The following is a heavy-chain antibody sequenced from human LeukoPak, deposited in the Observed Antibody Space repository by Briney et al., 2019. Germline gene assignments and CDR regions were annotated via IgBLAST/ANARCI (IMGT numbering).Heavy chain of an antibody. CDR3: ARAVTGTSLVDF. V-gene: IGHV4-59*08. CDR1: GGSIGGDH. D-gene: IGHD6-19*01. CDR2: ISYTGST. Sequence: PSETLSLTCTISGGSIGGDHWSWIRQAPGEGLEWIGYISYTGSTSYNPSLRSRVTISLNTPENQFSLRLTSVTAADTAVYYCARAVTGTSLVDFWGQGTLVAVSP. J-gene: IGHJ4*02.